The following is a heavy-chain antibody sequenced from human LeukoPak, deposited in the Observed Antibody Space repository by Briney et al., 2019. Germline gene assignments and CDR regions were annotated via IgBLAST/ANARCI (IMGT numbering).Heavy chain of an antibody. D-gene: IGHD6-19*01. CDR1: GFTFSDYY. J-gene: IGHJ4*02. Sequence: GGSLRLSCAASGFTFSDYYMTWMRQAPGRGLEWVSYISSSGSSTNYADSVKGRFTISRDNAKNSLYLQMDGLRAEDTAVYYCARDRGAVAATWFDYWGQGTLVTVSS. CDR2: ISSSGSST. V-gene: IGHV3-11*05. CDR3: ARDRGAVAATWFDY.